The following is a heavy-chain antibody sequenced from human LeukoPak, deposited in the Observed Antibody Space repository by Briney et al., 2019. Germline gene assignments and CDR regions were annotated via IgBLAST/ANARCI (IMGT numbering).Heavy chain of an antibody. Sequence: SVTLSLTCTVSGGSISSYYWSWLRQPPGKGLVWIGYSYYSGSTNYNPSLMSRVTISVDTSKNQFSLKLSSVTAADTAVYYCARVTRLGAFDIWGQGTMVTVSS. J-gene: IGHJ3*02. CDR2: SYYSGST. D-gene: IGHD7-27*01. CDR3: ARVTRLGAFDI. V-gene: IGHV4-59*01. CDR1: GGSISSYY.